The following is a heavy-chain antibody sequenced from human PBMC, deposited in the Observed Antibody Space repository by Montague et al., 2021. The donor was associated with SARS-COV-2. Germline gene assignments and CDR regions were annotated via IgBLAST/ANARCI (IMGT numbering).Heavy chain of an antibody. CDR1: NGSINSYY. Sequence: SETLSLTCTVSNGSINSYYWSWVRQPPGKRLEWIGYIYYRGSTNXNPSFESRVTMSIDTSKNQFSLKLRSVTAADTAVYFCAREGLHNWFDPWGQGTLVIVSS. CDR2: IYYRGST. J-gene: IGHJ5*02. CDR3: AREGLHNWFDP. V-gene: IGHV4-59*01.